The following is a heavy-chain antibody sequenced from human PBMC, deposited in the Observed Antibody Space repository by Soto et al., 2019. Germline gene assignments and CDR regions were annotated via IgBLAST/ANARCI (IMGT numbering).Heavy chain of an antibody. CDR2: ISDDGDKV. CDR3: ARAHYHDSSGPNGHAFDI. V-gene: IGHV3-30-3*01. CDR1: EFTFSYYA. Sequence: GGSLRLSCAASEFTFSYYAMHWVRQSPGKGLEWVAVISDDGDKVFYADSMKDRLTISRDNSKSTLFLQLTSLGPEDTALYYCARAHYHDSSGPNGHAFDIWGQGTLVTVS. J-gene: IGHJ3*02. D-gene: IGHD3-22*01.